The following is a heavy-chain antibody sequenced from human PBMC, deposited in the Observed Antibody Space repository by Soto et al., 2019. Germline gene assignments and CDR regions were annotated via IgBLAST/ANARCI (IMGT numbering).Heavy chain of an antibody. CDR2: ISSSGGST. D-gene: IGHD6-13*01. V-gene: IGHV3-23*01. Sequence: SGGALRHSCSASGFTLSNYAMNWVRQAPGKGLGWVSTISSSGGSTYYADSVKGRFTISRDNSKNTLYLQMNSLRAEDTAVYYCAKKIASAGRPTWFDPWGQGTLVTVSS. CDR3: AKKIASAGRPTWFDP. CDR1: GFTLSNYA. J-gene: IGHJ5*02.